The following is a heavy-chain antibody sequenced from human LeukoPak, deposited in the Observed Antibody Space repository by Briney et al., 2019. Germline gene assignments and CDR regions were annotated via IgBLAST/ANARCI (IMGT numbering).Heavy chain of an antibody. V-gene: IGHV3-21*01. CDR2: ISRSSGYV. D-gene: IGHD6-13*01. J-gene: IGHJ4*02. Sequence: GGSLRLSCAASGFTLSSCSMNWVRQAPGKGLEWVSSISRSSGYVFYADSMKGRFTVSRDNSKNSLYLQMNTLRAEDTVVYYCARFPEGSSTWSIDFWGQGTLVAVSS. CDR1: GFTLSSCS. CDR3: ARFPEGSSTWSIDF.